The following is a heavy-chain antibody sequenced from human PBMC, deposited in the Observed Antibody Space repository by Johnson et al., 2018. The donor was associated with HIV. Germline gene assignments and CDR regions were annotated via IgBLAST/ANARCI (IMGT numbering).Heavy chain of an antibody. J-gene: IGHJ3*02. CDR3: ASPKTPTRVVRGAFDI. V-gene: IGHV3-11*04. CDR1: GFTFSDYY. CDR2: ISSSGSTI. D-gene: IGHD3-10*01. Sequence: QVQLVESGGGLVQPVGSLRLSCAASGFTFSDYYMSWIRQAPGKGLEWVSYISSSGSTIYYADSVKGRFTISRDNAKNSLYLQMNSLRAEDTAVYYCASPKTPTRVVRGAFDIWGQGTMVTVSS.